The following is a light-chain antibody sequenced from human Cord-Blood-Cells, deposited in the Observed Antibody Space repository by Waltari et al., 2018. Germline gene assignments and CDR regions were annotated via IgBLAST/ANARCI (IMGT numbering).Light chain of an antibody. V-gene: IGKV3-11*01. Sequence: EIVLTQSPATLSLSPGERATLPCRASQCVSSYLAWYQQKPGQAPRLLIYDASNRATGIPARFSGSGSGTDSTLTISSLEPEDFAVYYCQLRSNWPPLTFGGGTKVEIK. J-gene: IGKJ4*01. CDR1: QCVSSY. CDR2: DAS. CDR3: QLRSNWPPLT.